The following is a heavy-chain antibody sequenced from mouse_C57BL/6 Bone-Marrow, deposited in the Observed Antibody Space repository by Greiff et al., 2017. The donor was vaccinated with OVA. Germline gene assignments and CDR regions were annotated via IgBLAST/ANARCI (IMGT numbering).Heavy chain of an antibody. CDR2: INYDGSST. J-gene: IGHJ2*01. CDR3: AREDYYGSSYGFFDY. Sequence: EVQLVESEGGLVQPGRSLKLSCTASGFTFSDYYMAWVRQVPEKGLEWVANINYDGSSTYYLDSLKSRFIISRDNAKNILYLLMSSLKSEDTATYYCAREDYYGSSYGFFDYWGQGTTLTVSS. V-gene: IGHV5-16*01. D-gene: IGHD1-1*01. CDR1: GFTFSDYY.